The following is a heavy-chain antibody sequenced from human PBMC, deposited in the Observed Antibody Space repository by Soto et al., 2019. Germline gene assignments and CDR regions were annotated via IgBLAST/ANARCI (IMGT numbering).Heavy chain of an antibody. CDR3: ASGDDGGYDWGRAY. V-gene: IGHV3-30-3*01. D-gene: IGHD5-12*01. J-gene: IGHJ4*02. CDR2: ISYDGSNK. CDR1: GFTFSSYA. Sequence: GGSLRLSCAASGFTFSSYAMHWVRQAPGKGLEWVAVISYDGSNKYYADSVKGRFTISRDNSKNTLYLQMNSLRAEDTAVYYCASGDDGGYDWGRAYWGQGTLVTVSS.